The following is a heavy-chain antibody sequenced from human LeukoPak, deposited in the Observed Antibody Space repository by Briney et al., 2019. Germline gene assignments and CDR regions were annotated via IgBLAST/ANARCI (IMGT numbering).Heavy chain of an antibody. J-gene: IGHJ4*02. Sequence: GASVKVSCKASGYTFTGYYMHWVRQAPGQGLEWMGWINPNSGGTNYARKFQGRVTMIRDTSISTAYMELSRLRSDDTAVYYCARGSYSRVYDYWGQGTLVTVSS. V-gene: IGHV1-2*02. CDR3: ARGSYSRVYDY. D-gene: IGHD6-13*01. CDR2: INPNSGGT. CDR1: GYTFTGYY.